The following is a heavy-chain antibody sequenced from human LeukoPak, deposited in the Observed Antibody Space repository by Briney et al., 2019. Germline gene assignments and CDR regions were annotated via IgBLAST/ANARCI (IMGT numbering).Heavy chain of an antibody. Sequence: SETLSLTCAVYGGSFSGYYWNWIRQPPGKGLEWIGEINHSGSTNYNPSLKGRVTISVDTSKNQFSLKLSSVTAADTAVYYCARGLGAAAHWGQGTLVTVSS. D-gene: IGHD6-13*01. CDR2: INHSGST. CDR1: GGSFSGYY. V-gene: IGHV4-34*01. CDR3: ARGLGAAAH. J-gene: IGHJ4*02.